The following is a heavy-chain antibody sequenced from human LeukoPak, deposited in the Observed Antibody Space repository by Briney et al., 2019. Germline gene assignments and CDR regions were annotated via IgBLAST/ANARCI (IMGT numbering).Heavy chain of an antibody. Sequence: GGSLRLSCAASGFTFSTYWMSWVRQAPGKGLEWVANIKQDGSEKYYVDSVKGRFTVSRGNAKNSLDLQMNSLRAEDTAVYYCASYAVAGTRVDYWGQGTLVTVSS. V-gene: IGHV3-7*05. CDR1: GFTFSTYW. CDR3: ASYAVAGTRVDY. CDR2: IKQDGSEK. J-gene: IGHJ4*02. D-gene: IGHD6-19*01.